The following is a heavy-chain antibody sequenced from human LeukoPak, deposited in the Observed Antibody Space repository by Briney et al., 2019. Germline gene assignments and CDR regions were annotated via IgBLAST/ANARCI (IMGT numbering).Heavy chain of an antibody. CDR3: ARDGHESWY. J-gene: IGHJ4*02. CDR2: ISSSSSTI. Sequence: PGGSLRLSCAASGFTFSSYSMNWVRQAPGKGLEWVSYISSSSSTIYYADSVKGRFTISRDNAKNSLYLQMDSLRAEDTAVYYCARDGHESWYWGQGTLVTVSS. CDR1: GFTFSSYS. V-gene: IGHV3-48*01.